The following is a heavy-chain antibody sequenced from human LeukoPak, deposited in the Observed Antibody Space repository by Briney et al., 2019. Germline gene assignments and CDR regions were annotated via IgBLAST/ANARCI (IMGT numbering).Heavy chain of an antibody. V-gene: IGHV3-30*03. CDR1: GITFSSYG. J-gene: IGHJ5*02. CDR2: ISYDGNNK. Sequence: PGRSLRLSCAASGITFSSYGMHWVRQAPGKGLEWVAVISYDGNNKYYADSVKGRFTISRDNSKNTLYLQMNSLRAEDTAVYYCARDSGIAAADIERDWFDPWGQGTLVTVSS. CDR3: ARDSGIAAADIERDWFDP. D-gene: IGHD6-13*01.